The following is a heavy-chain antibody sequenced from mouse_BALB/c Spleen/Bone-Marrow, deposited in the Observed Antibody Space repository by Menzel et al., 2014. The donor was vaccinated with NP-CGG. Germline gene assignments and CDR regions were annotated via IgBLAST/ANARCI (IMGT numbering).Heavy chain of an antibody. J-gene: IGHJ2*01. CDR1: GFTFTDYY. V-gene: IGHV7-3*02. Sequence: EVKLVDSGGGLVQPGGSLRLSCATSGFTFTDYYMNWVRQPPGKALEWLGFIRNKANGYTTEYSASVKSRFTISRDNSQNILYLQMNTLRADDSATYYCARDKGRVFFDYWGQGTTLTVSS. CDR3: ARDKGRVFFDY. CDR2: IRNKANGYTT.